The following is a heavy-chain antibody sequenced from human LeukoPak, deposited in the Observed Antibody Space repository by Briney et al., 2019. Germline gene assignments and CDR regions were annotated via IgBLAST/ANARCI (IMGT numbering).Heavy chain of an antibody. V-gene: IGHV3-23*01. CDR1: GFTFSSYA. J-gene: IGHJ1*01. CDR2: ISGSGGST. CDR3: ARDGPYYDILTGPKYFQY. D-gene: IGHD3-9*01. Sequence: GGSLRLSCAASGFTFSSYAMSWVRQAPGKGLEWVSAISGSGGSTYYADSVKGRFTISRDNSKNTLYLQMNSLRAEDTAVYYCARDGPYYDILTGPKYFQYWGQGTLVIVSS.